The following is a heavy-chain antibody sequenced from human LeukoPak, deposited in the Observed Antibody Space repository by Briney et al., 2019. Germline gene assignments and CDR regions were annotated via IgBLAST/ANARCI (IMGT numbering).Heavy chain of an antibody. D-gene: IGHD1-26*01. CDR1: GFTFSDYA. V-gene: IGHV3-74*01. Sequence: GGSLRLSCAASGFTFSDYAMFWVRQAPGKGLVWVSRINSDGSSTSYADSVKGRFTISRDNAKNTLYLQMNSLRAEDTAVYYCARVRIVGAMAWSHYFDYWGQGTLVTVSS. CDR3: ARVRIVGAMAWSHYFDY. J-gene: IGHJ4*02. CDR2: INSDGSST.